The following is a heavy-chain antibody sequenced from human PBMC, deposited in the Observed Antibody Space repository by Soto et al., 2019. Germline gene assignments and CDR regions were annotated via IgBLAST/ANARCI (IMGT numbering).Heavy chain of an antibody. CDR1: GGSISSGSYF. CDR3: ARVHLDDFWSGSLTLNWFDP. V-gene: IGHV4-39*07. D-gene: IGHD3-3*01. J-gene: IGHJ5*02. CDR2: IYYSGST. Sequence: SETLSLTCTVSGGSISSGSYFWGWIRQPPGKGLEWIGSIYYSGSTYYNPSLKSRVTISVDTSKNQFSLKLSSVTAADTAVYYCARVHLDDFWSGSLTLNWFDPWGQGTLVTVSS.